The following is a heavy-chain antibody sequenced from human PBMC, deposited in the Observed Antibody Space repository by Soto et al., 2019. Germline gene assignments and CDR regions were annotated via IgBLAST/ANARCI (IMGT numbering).Heavy chain of an antibody. Sequence: GASVKVSCKASGYTFTSYYMHWVRQAPGQGLEWMGIINPSGGSTSYAQKFQGRVTVTADESTNTVYMELRSLRPDDTAVYYCARGGDGYNFGAVYWGQGTPVTVSS. J-gene: IGHJ4*02. CDR3: ARGGDGYNFGAVY. V-gene: IGHV1-46*01. D-gene: IGHD2-21*01. CDR2: INPSGGST. CDR1: GYTFTSYY.